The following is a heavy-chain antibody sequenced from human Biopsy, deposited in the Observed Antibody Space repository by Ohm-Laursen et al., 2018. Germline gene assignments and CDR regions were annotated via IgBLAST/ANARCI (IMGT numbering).Heavy chain of an antibody. CDR1: GGSFTGHY. CDR2: VSYTGYT. V-gene: IGHV4-59*11. CDR3: ARGSNEYGGLYFPH. Sequence: GTLSLTCTVSGGSFTGHYWSWIRQPPGKGLEWIGHVSYTGYTSYNASLKSRVTISLDTSRKHFSLRLTSLAAADTAVYYCARGSNEYGGLYFPHWGQGTLVTVSS. D-gene: IGHD4-23*01. J-gene: IGHJ1*01.